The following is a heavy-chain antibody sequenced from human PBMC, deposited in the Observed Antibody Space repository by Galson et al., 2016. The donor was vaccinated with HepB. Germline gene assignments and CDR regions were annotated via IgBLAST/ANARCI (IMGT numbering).Heavy chain of an antibody. CDR3: ARDGGVVYDFGMDV. Sequence: SETLSLTCTVSGDSISSYYWSWIRQAPGKGLEWIGHIHNTGNTNYHPSLDSRVTISIDTSRNKFFLTFSSVTAADTAVYFCARDGGVVYDFGMDVWGQGTTVIVSS. D-gene: IGHD5/OR15-5a*01. V-gene: IGHV4-59*01. J-gene: IGHJ6*02. CDR1: GDSISSYY. CDR2: IHNTGNT.